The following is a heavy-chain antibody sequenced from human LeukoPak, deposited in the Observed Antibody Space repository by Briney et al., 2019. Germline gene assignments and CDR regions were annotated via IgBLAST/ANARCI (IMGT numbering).Heavy chain of an antibody. J-gene: IGHJ2*01. CDR3: AKEMYYYDSSGLDFDL. CDR2: IWYDGSNK. CDR1: GFTFSSYG. V-gene: IGHV3-33*06. D-gene: IGHD3-22*01. Sequence: GGSLRLSCAASGFTFSSYGMHWVRQAPGKGLEWVAVIWYDGSNKYYADSVKGRFTISRDNSKNTLYLQMNSLRAEDTAVYYCAKEMYYYDSSGLDFDLWGRGTPVTVSS.